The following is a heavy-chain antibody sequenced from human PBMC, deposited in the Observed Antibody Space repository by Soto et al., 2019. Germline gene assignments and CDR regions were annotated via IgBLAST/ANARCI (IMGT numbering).Heavy chain of an antibody. D-gene: IGHD3-9*01. J-gene: IGHJ4*02. V-gene: IGHV3-48*03. CDR2: ISSSGSTI. CDR3: ARETNYDILTGLRGGAVDY. Sequence: GGSLRLSCAASGFTFGSYEMNWVRQAPGKGLEWVSYISSSGSTIYYADSVKGRFTISRDNAKNSLYLQMNSLRAEDTAVYYCARETNYDILTGLRGGAVDYWGQGTLGTVSS. CDR1: GFTFGSYE.